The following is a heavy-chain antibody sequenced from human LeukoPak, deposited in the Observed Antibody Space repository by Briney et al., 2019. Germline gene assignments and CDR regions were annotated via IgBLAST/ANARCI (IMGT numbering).Heavy chain of an antibody. V-gene: IGHV3-21*01. Sequence: GGSLRLSCAASGFTFSSYSMNWVRQAPGKGLEWVSSISSSSSYIYYADSVKGRFTISRDNAKNSLYLQMNSLRAEDTAVYYCANGDYVLPDYYYYMDVWGKGTTVTVSS. J-gene: IGHJ6*03. CDR3: ANGDYVLPDYYYYMDV. D-gene: IGHD4-17*01. CDR1: GFTFSSYS. CDR2: ISSSSSYI.